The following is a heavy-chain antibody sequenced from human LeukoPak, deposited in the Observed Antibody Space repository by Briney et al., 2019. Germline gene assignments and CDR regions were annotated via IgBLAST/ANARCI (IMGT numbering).Heavy chain of an antibody. CDR3: VINLGYCGGGTCHPSFDY. V-gene: IGHV4-34*01. Sequence: SETLSLTCAVYGGSFSGYYWSWIRQPPGKGLEWIGEINHSGSTNYNPSLKSRVTISVDTSKNQFSLKLSSVTAADTAVYYCVINLGYCGGGTCHPSFDYWGQGTLVTVSS. J-gene: IGHJ4*02. CDR1: GGSFSGYY. CDR2: INHSGST. D-gene: IGHD2-15*01.